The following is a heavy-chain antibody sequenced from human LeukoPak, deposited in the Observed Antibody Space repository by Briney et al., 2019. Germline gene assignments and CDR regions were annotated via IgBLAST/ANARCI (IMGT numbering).Heavy chain of an antibody. J-gene: IGHJ6*03. V-gene: IGHV4-34*01. CDR1: GGSFSGYY. CDR2: INHSGST. Sequence: SETLSLTCAVYGGSFSGYYWSWIRQPPGKGLEWIGEINHSGSTNYNPSLKSRVTISVDTSKNQFSLKLSSVTAADTAVYYCARRGGRREYYMDVWGKGTTVTISS. D-gene: IGHD3-10*01. CDR3: ARRGGRREYYMDV.